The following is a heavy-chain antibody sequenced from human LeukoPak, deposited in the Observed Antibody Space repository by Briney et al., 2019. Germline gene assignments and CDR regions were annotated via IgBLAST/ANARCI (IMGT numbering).Heavy chain of an antibody. Sequence: PGGSLRLSCAASAFTFSSYAMSWVRQAPGKGLEWVSAISGSGGSTYYADSVKGRFTISRDNSKNTLYLQMNSLRADDTAVYYCAKDRRIAVAGTTFDYWGQGTLVSVSS. V-gene: IGHV3-23*01. J-gene: IGHJ4*02. D-gene: IGHD6-19*01. CDR1: AFTFSSYA. CDR3: AKDRRIAVAGTTFDY. CDR2: ISGSGGST.